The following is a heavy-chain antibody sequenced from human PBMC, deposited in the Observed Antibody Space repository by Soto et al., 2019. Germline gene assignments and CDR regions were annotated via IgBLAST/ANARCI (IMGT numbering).Heavy chain of an antibody. Sequence: ASVKVSCKASGYTFTSYAMHWVRQAPGQRLEWMGWINAGNGNTKYSQKFQGRVTITRDTSTSTVYMELSSLRSEDTAVYYCARSPTDYGDMLWVFDFWGQGSMVIVSS. J-gene: IGHJ3*01. D-gene: IGHD4-17*01. CDR2: INAGNGNT. V-gene: IGHV1-3*01. CDR3: ARSPTDYGDMLWVFDF. CDR1: GYTFTSYA.